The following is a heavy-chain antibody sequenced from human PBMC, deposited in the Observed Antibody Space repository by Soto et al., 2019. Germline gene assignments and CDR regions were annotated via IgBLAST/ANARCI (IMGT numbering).Heavy chain of an antibody. CDR1: GGSVSSDSYH. CDR2: IYYSGTT. Sequence: QVQLEESGPGLVKPSETLSLRCTVSGGSVSSDSYHWCWVRQPPGKGLERIGNIYYSGTTNYNPPPESRVSMTVGTSKNQFSLTLSSVTAADTAVYYCAARVGATPPITWGQGTLVIVSS. D-gene: IGHD1-26*01. J-gene: IGHJ5*02. CDR3: AARVGATPPIT. V-gene: IGHV4-61*01.